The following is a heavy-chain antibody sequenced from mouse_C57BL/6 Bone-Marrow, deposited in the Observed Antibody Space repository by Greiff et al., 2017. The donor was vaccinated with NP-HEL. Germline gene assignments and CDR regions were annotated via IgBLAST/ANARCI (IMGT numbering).Heavy chain of an antibody. Sequence: QVQLKQPGAELVKPGASVKLSCKASGYTFTSYWMHWVKQRPGRGLEWIGRIDPNSGGTKYNEKFKSKATLTVDKPSSPAYMQLSSLTSEDSAVYYCARGDYGYDRGYWYFDVWGTGTTVTVSS. D-gene: IGHD2-2*01. CDR1: GYTFTSYW. CDR3: ARGDYGYDRGYWYFDV. V-gene: IGHV1-72*01. CDR2: IDPNSGGT. J-gene: IGHJ1*03.